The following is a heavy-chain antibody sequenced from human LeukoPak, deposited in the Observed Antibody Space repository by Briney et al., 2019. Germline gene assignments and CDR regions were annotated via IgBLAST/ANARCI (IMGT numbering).Heavy chain of an antibody. V-gene: IGHV3-21*01. CDR1: GFTFSSYS. J-gene: IGHJ6*03. CDR2: ISSSSSYI. CDR3: ARDLGVYYYMDV. D-gene: IGHD3-16*01. Sequence: SGGSLRLSCAASGFTFSSYSMNWVRQAPGKGLEWVSSISSSSSYIYYADSVKGRFTISRDNAKNSLYLQMNSLRAEDTAVYYCARDLGVYYYMDVWGKGTTVTVSS.